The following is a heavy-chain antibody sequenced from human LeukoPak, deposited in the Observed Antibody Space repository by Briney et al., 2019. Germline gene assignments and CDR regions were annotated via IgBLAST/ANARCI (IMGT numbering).Heavy chain of an antibody. Sequence: PGGSLRLSCAASGFTFSSYELNWVRQATGKGLEWVSSIGSANSYIYYADSLKGRFTISRDNAKNSLYLQMNSLRAEDTAVYYCAGASGGNRPFDYWGQGTLVTVSS. V-gene: IGHV3-21*01. CDR2: IGSANSYI. CDR1: GFTFSSYE. D-gene: IGHD1-14*01. CDR3: AGASGGNRPFDY. J-gene: IGHJ4*02.